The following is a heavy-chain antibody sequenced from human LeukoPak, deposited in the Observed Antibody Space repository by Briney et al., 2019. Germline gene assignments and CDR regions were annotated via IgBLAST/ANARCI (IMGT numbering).Heavy chain of an antibody. V-gene: IGHV3-53*01. D-gene: IGHD5-24*01. CDR1: GFTVSSNY. CDR3: AREGKWLQLRYFDY. J-gene: IGHJ4*02. Sequence: GGSLRLSCAASGFTVSSNYMSWVRQAPGKGLEWVSVIHTGGSTYYADSVKGRFTISRDTSNSTLYLQMNSLRADDTAVYYCAREGKWLQLRYFDYWGQGTLVTVSS. CDR2: IHTGGST.